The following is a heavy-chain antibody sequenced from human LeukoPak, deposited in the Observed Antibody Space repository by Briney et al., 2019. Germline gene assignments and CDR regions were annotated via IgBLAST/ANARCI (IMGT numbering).Heavy chain of an antibody. J-gene: IGHJ4*02. Sequence: SETLSLTCTVSGGSISSYYWSWIRQPPGKGLEWIGYIYYSGSTNYNPSLKSRVTISVDTSKNQFSLKLSSVTAADTAVYYCARNGARYGDYVDYWGQGTLVTVSS. D-gene: IGHD2-8*01. V-gene: IGHV4-59*08. CDR2: IYYSGST. CDR3: ARNGARYGDYVDY. CDR1: GGSISSYY.